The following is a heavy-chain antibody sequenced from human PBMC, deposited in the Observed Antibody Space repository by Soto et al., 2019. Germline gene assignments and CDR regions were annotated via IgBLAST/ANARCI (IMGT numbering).Heavy chain of an antibody. D-gene: IGHD2-21*01. CDR2: INGDGSNM. CDR3: ARGFLWGMDV. Sequence: GRSLRLSCAASEFTFSNYWFHWVRQTPGKGLMWVSRINGDGSNMFYADSVKGRFTISRDNAKNTLYLQMNSLRDEDTALYYCARGFLWGMDVWGQGTTVTVSS. CDR1: EFTFSNYW. J-gene: IGHJ6*02. V-gene: IGHV3-74*01.